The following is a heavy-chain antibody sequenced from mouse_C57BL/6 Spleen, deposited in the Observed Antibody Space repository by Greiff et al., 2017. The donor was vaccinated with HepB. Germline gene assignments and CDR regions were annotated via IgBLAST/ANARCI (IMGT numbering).Heavy chain of an antibody. CDR2: INPNNGGT. V-gene: IGHV1-18*01. J-gene: IGHJ1*03. CDR1: GYTFTDYN. D-gene: IGHD1-1*01. Sequence: VQLQQSGPELVKPGASVKIPCKASGYTFTDYNMDWVKQSHGKSLEWIGDINPNNGGTIYNQKFKGKATLTVDKSSSTAYMELRSLTSEDTAVYYCAREITTGYFDVWGTGTTVTVSS. CDR3: AREITTGYFDV.